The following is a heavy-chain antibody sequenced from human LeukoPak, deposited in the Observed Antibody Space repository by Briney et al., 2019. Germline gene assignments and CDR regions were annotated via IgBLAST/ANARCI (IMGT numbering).Heavy chain of an antibody. J-gene: IGHJ4*02. CDR1: GGPIRSFY. D-gene: IGHD1-1*01. Sequence: SETLSLTCTVSGGPIRSFYWSWIRQPPGKGLKWIGYVYYSASTGYNPSLKSRVIMSVDTSKNQFSLNLSSVTAADTAVYYCARSERAWSLDYWGQGTLVTVSS. CDR3: ARSERAWSLDY. CDR2: VYYSAST. V-gene: IGHV4-59*01.